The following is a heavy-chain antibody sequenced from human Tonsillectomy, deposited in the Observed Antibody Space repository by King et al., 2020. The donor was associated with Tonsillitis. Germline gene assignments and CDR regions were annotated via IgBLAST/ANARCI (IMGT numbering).Heavy chain of an antibody. CDR1: GFTFSSYA. CDR2: ISGSGGST. J-gene: IGHJ4*02. Sequence: VQLVESGGGLVQPGGSLRLSCAASGFTFSSYAMSWVRQAPGKGLEWVSAISGSGGSTYYADSVKGRFTISRANSKNTLYRQMNSLRAEETAVYYCAKGGCSSTSCYYDCDYWGQGTLVTVSS. CDR3: AKGGCSSTSCYYDCDY. D-gene: IGHD2-2*01. V-gene: IGHV3-23*04.